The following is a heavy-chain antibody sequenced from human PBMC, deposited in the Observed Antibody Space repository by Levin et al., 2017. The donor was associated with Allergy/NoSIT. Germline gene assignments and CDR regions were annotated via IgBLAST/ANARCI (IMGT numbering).Heavy chain of an antibody. CDR3: ARMGPYDSSGYYINDVKWFDP. D-gene: IGHD3-22*01. V-gene: IGHV4-34*01. Sequence: SQTLSLTCAVYGGSFSGSYWSWIRQTPGKGLEWIGEINHSGSTNNNPSLRSRVTISVDTSKNQLSLKLSSVTAADTAVYYCARMGPYDSSGYYINDVKWFDPWGQGTLVTVSS. CDR1: GGSFSGSY. J-gene: IGHJ5*02. CDR2: INHSGST.